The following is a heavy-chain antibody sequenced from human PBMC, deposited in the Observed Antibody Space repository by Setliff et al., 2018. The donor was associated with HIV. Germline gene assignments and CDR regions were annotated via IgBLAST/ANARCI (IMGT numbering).Heavy chain of an antibody. CDR3: ARVFGVRQAFDN. V-gene: IGHV1-2*02. CDR2: IHPNRGGT. Sequence: GASVKVSCKASGVTFSTYAISWVRQAPGQGLEWMGWIHPNRGGTNYAQKFQGRVTMTRDTSITTAYMELSRLSSDDTAVYYCARVFGVRQAFDNWGQGTLVTVSS. J-gene: IGHJ4*02. D-gene: IGHD3-10*02. CDR1: GVTFSTYA.